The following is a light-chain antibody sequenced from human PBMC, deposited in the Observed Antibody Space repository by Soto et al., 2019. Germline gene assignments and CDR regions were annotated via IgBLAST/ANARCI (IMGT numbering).Light chain of an antibody. V-gene: IGKV3-20*01. J-gene: IGKJ4*01. Sequence: EFVLTQSPGTLSLSPGERATLSCRASQSVSSVFLAWYQQKPGQPPRLLIYGASTRGSGIPDSFSGSGSGTDFPLTISRLEPEDFAVYYCQHYGSSPPLAFGGGTKVDIK. CDR1: QSVSSVF. CDR2: GAS. CDR3: QHYGSSPPLA.